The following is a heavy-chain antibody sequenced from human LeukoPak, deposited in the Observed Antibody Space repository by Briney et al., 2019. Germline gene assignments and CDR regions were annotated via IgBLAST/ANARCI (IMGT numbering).Heavy chain of an antibody. CDR3: ARAICNSGSCGSDY. D-gene: IGHD3-10*01. V-gene: IGHV3-23*01. CDR1: GFTFSSYA. Sequence: GGSLRLSCAASGFTFSSYAMSWVCQAPGKGLEWVSAISGSGSGTYYADSVEGRFIISRDNSKNTLYVQMSSLRAEDTAAYYCARAICNSGSCGSDYWGPGTLVSVSS. CDR2: ISGSGSGT. J-gene: IGHJ4*02.